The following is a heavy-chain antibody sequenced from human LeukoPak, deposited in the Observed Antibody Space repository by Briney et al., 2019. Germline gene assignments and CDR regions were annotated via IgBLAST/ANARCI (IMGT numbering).Heavy chain of an antibody. J-gene: IGHJ1*01. V-gene: IGHV1-58*02. CDR1: GFTFRTSG. CDR2: IVVGSGNT. CDR3: AADLPNYDDRRYFQH. Sequence: VASVKVSCKASGFTFRTSGMQWVRQARGQRLEWIGWIVVGSGNTDYAQKFQERVTITRDMSTSTAYMELSSLRSEDTAVYYCAADLPNYDDRRYFQHWGQGTLVTVSS. D-gene: IGHD3-22*01.